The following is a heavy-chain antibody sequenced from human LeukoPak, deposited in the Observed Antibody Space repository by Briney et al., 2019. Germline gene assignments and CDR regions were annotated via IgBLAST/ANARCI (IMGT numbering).Heavy chain of an antibody. CDR3: TTGRTYYFDSGGYYSGAFDI. D-gene: IGHD3-22*01. CDR1: GYTFNNAW. V-gene: IGHV3-15*01. Sequence: GGSLRLSCVVSGYTFNNAWVTWVRQVPRKGLEWVGRIKSEKDGGTTDYAAPVKGRFTILRDDSKDSVYLQMNSLKTEDTAIYYCTTGRTYYFDSGGYYSGAFDIWGQGTMVPVSS. CDR2: IKSEKDGGTT. J-gene: IGHJ3*02.